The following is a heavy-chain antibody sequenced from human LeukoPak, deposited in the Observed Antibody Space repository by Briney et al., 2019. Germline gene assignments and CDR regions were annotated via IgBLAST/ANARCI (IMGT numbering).Heavy chain of an antibody. J-gene: IGHJ3*02. CDR2: INVNSGGT. D-gene: IGHD3-22*01. CDR1: GYTFSDYY. Sequence: ASVKVSCKASGYTFSDYYMHWVRQAPGQGPEWMGWINVNSGGTNSAQKFQGRVTMTRDTSISTAYMELTRLRSDDTAVYYCAREDYDSSLLAFDIWGQGTMVTVSS. V-gene: IGHV1-2*02. CDR3: AREDYDSSLLAFDI.